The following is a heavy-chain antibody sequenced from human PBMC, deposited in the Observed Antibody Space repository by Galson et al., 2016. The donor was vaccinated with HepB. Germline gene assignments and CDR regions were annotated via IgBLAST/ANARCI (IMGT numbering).Heavy chain of an antibody. Sequence: SLRLSCAVSGFTFSSNGMHRVRQAPGKGLEWVAFISYDGSNKKHEDYVKGRFTISRDNSKKKLYLQMNSLRAEDTAVYYCAKDGRIYCSSASCHDHFHYWGQGTLVTVSS. CDR2: ISYDGSNK. J-gene: IGHJ4*02. V-gene: IGHV3-30*18. CDR3: AKDGRIYCSSASCHDHFHY. D-gene: IGHD2-2*01. CDR1: GFTFSSNG.